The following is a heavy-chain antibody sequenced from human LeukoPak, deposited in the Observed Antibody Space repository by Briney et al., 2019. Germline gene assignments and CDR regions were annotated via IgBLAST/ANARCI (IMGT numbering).Heavy chain of an antibody. CDR2: IYYNGST. Sequence: SETLSLTCTVSGGSISSGGYYWSWIRQHPGKGLEWIGYIYYNGSTYYNPSLKSRVTISVDTSKNQFSLKLSSVTAADTAVYYCAREVREGLYGYDAFDIWGQGTMVTVSS. CDR3: AREVREGLYGYDAFDI. V-gene: IGHV4-31*03. J-gene: IGHJ3*02. D-gene: IGHD4-17*01. CDR1: GGSISSGGYY.